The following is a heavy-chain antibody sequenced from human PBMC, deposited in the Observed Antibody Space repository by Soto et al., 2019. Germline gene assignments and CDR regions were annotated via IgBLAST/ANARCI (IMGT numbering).Heavy chain of an antibody. CDR3: ARGSYDFWSGYHTIYFDY. CDR2: IYYSGST. CDR1: GGSISSYY. Sequence: SETLSLTCTVSGGSISSYYWSWIRQPPGKGLEWIGYIYYSGSTNYNPSLKSRVTISVDTSKNQFSLKLSSVTAADTAVYYCARGSYDFWSGYHTIYFDYWGQGTLVTVS. V-gene: IGHV4-59*01. D-gene: IGHD3-3*01. J-gene: IGHJ4*02.